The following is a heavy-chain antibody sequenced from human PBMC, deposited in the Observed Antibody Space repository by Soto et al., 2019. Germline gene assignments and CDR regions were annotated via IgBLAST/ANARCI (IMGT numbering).Heavy chain of an antibody. J-gene: IGHJ6*02. D-gene: IGHD3-3*01. CDR3: ARASTVPFWGGDYYYYYGMDV. CDR2: SNPMSGGT. Sequence: XSLKRACKAPGYPFTGDDGHWARQAPGQGLEWMAWSNPMSGGTNYAQKFQGWVTMTRDTSISTAYMELSRLRSDDTAVYYCARASTVPFWGGDYYYYYGMDVWGQGTTVTVSS. CDR1: GYPFTGDD. V-gene: IGHV1-2*04.